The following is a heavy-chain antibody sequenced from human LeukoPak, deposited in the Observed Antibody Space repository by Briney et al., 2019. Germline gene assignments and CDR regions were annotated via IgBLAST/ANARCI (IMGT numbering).Heavy chain of an antibody. Sequence: SVKVSCKASGGTFSSYAISWVRQAPGQGLEWMGRIIPIFGTANYTQKFQGRVTITTDESTSTAYMELSSLRSEDTAVYYCARGDFWSGSFDYWGQGTLVTVSS. CDR2: IIPIFGTA. V-gene: IGHV1-69*05. J-gene: IGHJ4*02. CDR3: ARGDFWSGSFDY. CDR1: GGTFSSYA. D-gene: IGHD3-3*01.